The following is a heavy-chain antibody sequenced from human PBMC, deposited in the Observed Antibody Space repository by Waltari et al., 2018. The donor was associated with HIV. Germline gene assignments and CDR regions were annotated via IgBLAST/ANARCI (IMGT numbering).Heavy chain of an antibody. CDR1: GFTFSNAW. CDR3: TTDPFVVVVAAQPDRSLWGYYYGMDV. V-gene: IGHV3-15*01. CDR2: IKSKTDGGTT. D-gene: IGHD2-15*01. Sequence: EVQLVESGGGLVKPGGSLRLSCAASGFTFSNAWMSWVRQAPGKGLEWVGRIKSKTDGGTTDYAAPVKGRFTISRDDSKNTLYLQMNSLKTEDTAVYYCTTDPFVVVVAAQPDRSLWGYYYGMDVWGQGTTVTVSS. J-gene: IGHJ6*02.